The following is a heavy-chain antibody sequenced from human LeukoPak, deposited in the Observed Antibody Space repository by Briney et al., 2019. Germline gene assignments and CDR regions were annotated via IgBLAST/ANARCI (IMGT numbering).Heavy chain of an antibody. CDR2: ISYDGSNK. V-gene: IGHV3-30*01. J-gene: IGHJ4*02. CDR1: GFTFSSYA. D-gene: IGHD2-2*01. CDR3: ARGAMTHDY. Sequence: GGSLGLSCAASGFTFSSYAMHWVRQAPGKGLEWVAVISYDGSNKYYADSVKGRFTISRDNSKNTLYLQMNSLRAEDTAVYYCARGAMTHDYWGQGTLVTVSS.